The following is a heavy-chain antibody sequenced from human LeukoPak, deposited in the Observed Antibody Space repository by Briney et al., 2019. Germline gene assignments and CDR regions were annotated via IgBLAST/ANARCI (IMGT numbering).Heavy chain of an antibody. D-gene: IGHD6-19*01. CDR2: IIPIFGTA. J-gene: IGHJ6*02. V-gene: IGHV1-69*13. Sequence: SVKVSCKASGGTFSSYAISWVRQAPGQGLEWMGGIIPIFGTANYAQKFQRRVTITADESTSTAYMELSSLRSEDTAVYYCARQGGAGYYYGMDVWGQGTTVTVSS. CDR3: ARQGGAGYYYGMDV. CDR1: GGTFSSYA.